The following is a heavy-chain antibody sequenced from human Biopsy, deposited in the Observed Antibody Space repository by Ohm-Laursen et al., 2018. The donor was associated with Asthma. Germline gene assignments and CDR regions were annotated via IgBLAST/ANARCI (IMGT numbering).Heavy chain of an antibody. V-gene: IGHV3-30*18. J-gene: IGHJ4*02. CDR1: GFTFSNYG. Sequence: SLRLSCAASGFTFSNYGMHWVCQAPGKGLDWVAVISFDGSNKNYADSVKGRFTISRDNSRNTLHLQMNSLRPEDTAVYYCAKDRVAGRSYYFDYWGQGSLVSVSS. CDR3: AKDRVAGRSYYFDY. D-gene: IGHD6-13*01. CDR2: ISFDGSNK.